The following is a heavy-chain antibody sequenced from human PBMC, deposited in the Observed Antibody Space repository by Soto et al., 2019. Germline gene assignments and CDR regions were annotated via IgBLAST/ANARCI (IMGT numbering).Heavy chain of an antibody. CDR1: GGSISSYY. CDR3: ARVLGYCSGGSCYSYAFYI. Sequence: LSLTCTVSGGSISSYYWSWIRQPPGKGLEWIGYIYYSGSTNYNPSLKSRVTISVDTSKNQFSLKLSSVTAADTAVYYCARVLGYCSGGSCYSYAFYIWGQGTMVTVSS. V-gene: IGHV4-59*01. J-gene: IGHJ3*02. D-gene: IGHD2-15*01. CDR2: IYYSGST.